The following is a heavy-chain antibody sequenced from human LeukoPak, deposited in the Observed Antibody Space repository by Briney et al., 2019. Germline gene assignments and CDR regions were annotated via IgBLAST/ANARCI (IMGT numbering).Heavy chain of an antibody. CDR3: AKGRVVAGSKSLTYHWFDP. D-gene: IGHD6-19*01. CDR1: GYAFTGYY. CDR2: INPNSGGT. V-gene: IGHV1-2*02. Sequence: ASVKVSCKASGYAFTGYYIHWVRQAPGQGLEWMGWINPNSGGTKYAQKFQGRVPMTRDTSITTAYMGLSRLRSDDTAVYYCAKGRVVAGSKSLTYHWFDPWGQGTLVTVSS. J-gene: IGHJ5*02.